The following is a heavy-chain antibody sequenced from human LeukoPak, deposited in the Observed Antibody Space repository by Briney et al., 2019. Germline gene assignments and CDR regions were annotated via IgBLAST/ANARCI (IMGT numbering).Heavy chain of an antibody. J-gene: IGHJ6*02. CDR2: IYHSGST. CDR1: GGSISSYY. V-gene: IGHV4-59*12. Sequence: SETLSLTCTVSGGSISSYYWSWIRQPPGKGLEWIGYIYHSGSTYYNPSLKSRVTISVDRSKNQFSLKLSSVTAADTAVYYCARGRTNHGSGRQRHYYGMDVWGQGTTVTVSS. D-gene: IGHD3-10*01. CDR3: ARGRTNHGSGRQRHYYGMDV.